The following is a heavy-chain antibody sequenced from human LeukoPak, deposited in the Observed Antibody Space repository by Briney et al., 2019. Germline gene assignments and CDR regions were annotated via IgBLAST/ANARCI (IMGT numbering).Heavy chain of an antibody. D-gene: IGHD3-3*01. CDR2: IYTSGST. J-gene: IGHJ6*03. CDR3: ARFPLEWLPSAGYYYMDV. V-gene: IGHV4-61*02. CDR1: GGSISSGSYY. Sequence: SETLSLTCTVSGGSISSGSYYWSWIRQPAGKGLEWIGRIYTSGSTNYNPSLKSRVTISVDTSKNQFSLKLSSVTAADTAVYYCARFPLEWLPSAGYYYMDVWGKGTTVTVSS.